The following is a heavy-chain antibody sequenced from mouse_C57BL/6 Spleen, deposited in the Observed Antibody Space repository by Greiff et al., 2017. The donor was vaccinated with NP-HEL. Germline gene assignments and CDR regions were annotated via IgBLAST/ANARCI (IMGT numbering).Heavy chain of an antibody. D-gene: IGHD4-1*01. J-gene: IGHJ4*01. CDR3: ARAELGRGAMDY. CDR1: GYTFTDYN. Sequence: EVQLQESGPELVKPGASVKMSCKASGYTFTDYNMHWVKQSHGKSLEWIGYINPNNGGTSYNQKFKGKATLTVNKSSSTAYMELRSLTSEDSAVYYCARAELGRGAMDYWGQGTSVTVSS. CDR2: INPNNGGT. V-gene: IGHV1-22*01.